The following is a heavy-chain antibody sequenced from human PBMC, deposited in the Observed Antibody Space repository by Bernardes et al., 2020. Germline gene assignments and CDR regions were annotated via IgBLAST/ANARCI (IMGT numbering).Heavy chain of an antibody. CDR2: IWYDGSNK. D-gene: IGHD6-13*01. CDR1: GFTFSSYG. V-gene: IGHV3-33*01. Sequence: GGSLRLSCAASGFTFSSYGMHWVRQAPGKGLEWVAVIWYDGSNKYYADSVKGRFTISRDNSKNTLYLQMNSLRAEDTAVYYCARGNGRAYSSRVDYWGQGTLVTVSS. J-gene: IGHJ4*02. CDR3: ARGNGRAYSSRVDY.